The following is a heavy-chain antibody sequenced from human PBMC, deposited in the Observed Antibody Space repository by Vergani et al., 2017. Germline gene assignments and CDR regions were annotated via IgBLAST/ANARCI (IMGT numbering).Heavy chain of an antibody. CDR1: GYSFTSYW. CDR2: IYPGDSDT. CDR3: ARLIYGDSSSWYHFDY. J-gene: IGHJ4*02. V-gene: IGHV5-51*01. Sequence: EVQLVQSGAEVKKPGESLKISCKGSGYSFTSYWIGWVRQMPGKGLEWMGIIYPGDSDTRYSPSFQGQVTISADKSISTAYLQWSSLKASDTAMYYCARLIYGDSSSWYHFDYWGQGTLVTVSS. D-gene: IGHD6-13*01.